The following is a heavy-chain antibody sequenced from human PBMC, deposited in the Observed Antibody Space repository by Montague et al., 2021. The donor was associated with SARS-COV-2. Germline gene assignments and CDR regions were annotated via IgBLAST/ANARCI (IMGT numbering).Heavy chain of an antibody. J-gene: IGHJ4*02. V-gene: IGHV4-59*01. CDR1: GGSISRYF. Sequence: SETLSLTCTLSGGSISRYFCNWIRQTPGKGLEWMGYVHDIESSIXNPSFQSRITILLDTPKNQFSLRLNAVTAADTAVYYCARVTLGGRDGRTRQYEGLDSWGQGILVTVSS. CDR3: ARVTLGGRDGRTRQYEGLDS. CDR2: VHDIESS. D-gene: IGHD3-16*01.